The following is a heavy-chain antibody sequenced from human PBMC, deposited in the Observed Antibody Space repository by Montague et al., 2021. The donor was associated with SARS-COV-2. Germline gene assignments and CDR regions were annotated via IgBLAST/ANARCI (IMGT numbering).Heavy chain of an antibody. Sequence: SLRLSCAASGFTFSSYDMHWVRRATGKGLEWVSAIGTAGDTYYPGSVKGRFTISRENAKNSLYLQMNSLRAGDTAVYYCARGPSRDGYNGGDAFDIWGQGTMVTVSS. V-gene: IGHV3-13*01. J-gene: IGHJ3*02. CDR1: GFTFSSYD. CDR3: ARGPSRDGYNGGDAFDI. CDR2: IGTAGDT. D-gene: IGHD5-24*01.